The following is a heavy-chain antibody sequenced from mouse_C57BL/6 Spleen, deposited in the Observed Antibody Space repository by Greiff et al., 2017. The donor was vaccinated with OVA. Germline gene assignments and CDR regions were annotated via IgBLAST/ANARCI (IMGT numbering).Heavy chain of an antibody. J-gene: IGHJ3*01. CDR3: TTRGGGYSFAY. Sequence: VQLQQSGAELVKPGASVKLSCTASGFNINDDSMHWVKQSPEKGLEWIGGIDPEYGATGYASKFQGKATLTADTSSNTADLQLSSLTSEDTAVYYCTTRGGGYSFAYWGQGTLVTVSA. CDR2: IDPEYGAT. D-gene: IGHD2-3*01. CDR1: GFNINDDS. V-gene: IGHV14-4*01.